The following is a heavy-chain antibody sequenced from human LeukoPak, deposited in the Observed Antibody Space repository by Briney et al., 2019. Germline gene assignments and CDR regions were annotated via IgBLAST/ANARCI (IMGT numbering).Heavy chain of an antibody. Sequence: MPSETLSLTCTVSGGSISSYYWSWIRQPPGKGLEWIGYIYYSGSTNYNPSLKSRVTISVDTSKNQFSLKLSSVTAADTAVYYCARSQYVWGSYRLNWFDPWGQGTLVTVPS. D-gene: IGHD3-16*02. J-gene: IGHJ5*02. CDR2: IYYSGST. V-gene: IGHV4-59*08. CDR1: GGSISSYY. CDR3: ARSQYVWGSYRLNWFDP.